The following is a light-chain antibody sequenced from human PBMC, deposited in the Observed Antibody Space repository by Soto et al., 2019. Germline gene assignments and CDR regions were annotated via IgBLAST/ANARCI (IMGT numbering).Light chain of an antibody. J-gene: IGKJ4*01. CDR1: QSVSVN. Sequence: EVVLTQSPATLSLSPGESATLSCRASQSVSVNFAWYQQKPGQAPRPLIYSASDRAPGIPARFSGRGSGTYFTLTISSLEPEXFAVYYCQERNRWPRGTFGGGTKVEIK. CDR3: QERNRWPRGT. CDR2: SAS. V-gene: IGKV3-11*01.